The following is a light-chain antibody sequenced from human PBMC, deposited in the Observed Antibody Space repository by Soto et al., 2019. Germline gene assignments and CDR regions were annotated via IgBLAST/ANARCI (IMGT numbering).Light chain of an antibody. CDR2: DVT. J-gene: IGLJ3*02. CDR3: SSYSSSTTGV. CDR1: SSDVGDNNY. Sequence: QSVLTQPASVSGSPGQSITISCTGTSSDVGDNNYVSWYQQHPGKAPKLIIYDVTNRPSGVSNRFSGSKSGNTASLTISGLHADDEADYYCSSYSSSTTGVFGGGTKVTVL. V-gene: IGLV2-14*01.